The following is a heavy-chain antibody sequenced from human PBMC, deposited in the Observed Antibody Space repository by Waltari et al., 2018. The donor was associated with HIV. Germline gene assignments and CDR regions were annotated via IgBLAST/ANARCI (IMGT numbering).Heavy chain of an antibody. CDR2: ITTVKGNT. D-gene: IGHD2-15*01. CDR1: GYNFITYA. J-gene: IGHJ6*02. CDR3: ARERKVVGASPYYGLDV. V-gene: IGHV1-3*04. Sequence: QVLLVQSGAEVKKPGASVRVSCKTSGYNFITYAIHWVRQAPGQRPEWRGYITTVKGNTKYSQKFQGRVTSTRDTSTTTAHMELSRLRSEDTAIYYCARERKVVGASPYYGLDVWGQGTTVTVSS.